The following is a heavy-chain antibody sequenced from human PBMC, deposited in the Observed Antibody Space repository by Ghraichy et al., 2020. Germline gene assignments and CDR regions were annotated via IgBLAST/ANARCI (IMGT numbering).Heavy chain of an antibody. D-gene: IGHD4/OR15-4a*01. Sequence: GGSLRLSCAASRFTFSSYSMNWVRQAPGKGLEWVSSISSSSSYIYYADSVKGRFTISRDNAKNSLYLQMNSLRAEDTAVYYCAGEGPLTTLNYYYYYMDVWGKGTTVTVSS. CDR2: ISSSSSYI. CDR3: AGEGPLTTLNYYYYYMDV. CDR1: RFTFSSYS. V-gene: IGHV3-21*01. J-gene: IGHJ6*03.